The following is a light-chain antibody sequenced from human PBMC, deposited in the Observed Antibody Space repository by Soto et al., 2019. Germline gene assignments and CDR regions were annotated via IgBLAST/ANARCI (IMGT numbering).Light chain of an antibody. J-gene: IGLJ1*01. CDR3: SSYTTCSTLV. CDR2: EVT. Sequence: QSALTQPASVSASPGQSVTISCAGTSSDVGGYNYVSWYQQRPGRAPKLMIYEVTYRPSGVSNRFSGSKSGNTASLTISGLQAEDEADYYCSSYTTCSTLVFGTGTKVTAL. V-gene: IGLV2-14*01. CDR1: SSDVGGYNY.